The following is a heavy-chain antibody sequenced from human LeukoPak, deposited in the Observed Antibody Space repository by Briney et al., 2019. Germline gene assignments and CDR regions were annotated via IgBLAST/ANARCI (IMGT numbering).Heavy chain of an antibody. CDR1: GGFISDYY. Sequence: LSLTCTVSGGFISDYYWTWIRQPPGKGLEWIGYISYSGSTNYNPSLKSRVTISVDTSKNQSSLKVTSVTAADTAVYYCARGSGIGVAWWFDPWGQGTLVT. CDR2: ISYSGST. CDR3: ARGSGIGVAWWFDP. J-gene: IGHJ5*02. D-gene: IGHD6-19*01. V-gene: IGHV4-59*01.